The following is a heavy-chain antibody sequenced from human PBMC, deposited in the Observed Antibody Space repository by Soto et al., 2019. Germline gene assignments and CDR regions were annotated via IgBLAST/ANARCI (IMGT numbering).Heavy chain of an antibody. CDR3: ARDGREASGIDV. CDR1: GGSISSHY. J-gene: IGHJ6*02. D-gene: IGHD1-26*01. Sequence: ETLSLTCTVSGGSISSHYWSWVRQAPGKGLEWIGCIYYRGNTFYNPSLKSRGTISVDTSNNQFSLKLDSVTPADTAVYYCARDGREASGIDVWGQGTAVTAP. V-gene: IGHV4-59*11. CDR2: IYYRGNT.